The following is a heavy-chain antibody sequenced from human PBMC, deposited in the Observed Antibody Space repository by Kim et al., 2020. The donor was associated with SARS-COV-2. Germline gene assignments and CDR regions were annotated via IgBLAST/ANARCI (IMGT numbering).Heavy chain of an antibody. CDR1: GFTFSSYW. CDR3: ATNYYDIMTSDV. D-gene: IGHD3-9*01. CDR2: IKQDGSEK. V-gene: IGHV3-7*01. J-gene: IGHJ6*02. Sequence: GGSLRLSCAASGFTFSSYWMSWVRQAPGKGLEWVANIKQDGSEKSDVDAVKGRFTISRDNAKNSLYLQMNSLRAEDTAVYYCATNYYDIMTSDVWGQVTTVTVSS.